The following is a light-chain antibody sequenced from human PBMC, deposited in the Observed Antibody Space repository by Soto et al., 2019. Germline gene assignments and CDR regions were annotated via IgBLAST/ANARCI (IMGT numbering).Light chain of an antibody. CDR1: QSVSSSY. CDR2: GAS. J-gene: IGKJ1*01. Sequence: EIVLTQSPGTLSLSPGERATLSCRASQSVSSSYLAWYQQKPGQAPRLLIYGASSRATGIPDRFSVSGSGTDFTLTISSLQPEDIATYYCQQYDNLPWTFGQGTKVDIK. V-gene: IGKV3-20*01. CDR3: QQYDNLPWT.